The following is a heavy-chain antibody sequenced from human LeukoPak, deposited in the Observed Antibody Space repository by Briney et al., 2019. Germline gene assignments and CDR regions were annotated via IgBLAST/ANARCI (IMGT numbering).Heavy chain of an antibody. CDR3: AELGITMIGGV. D-gene: IGHD3-10*02. Sequence: GGSLRLSCAASGFTFSDYYMSWIRQAPGKGLEWVSYISSGGSITNYADSVKGRFTISRDNAKNSLYLQMNSLRAEDTAVYYCAELGITMIGGVWGKGTTVTISS. J-gene: IGHJ6*04. V-gene: IGHV3-11*06. CDR1: GFTFSDYY. CDR2: ISSGGSIT.